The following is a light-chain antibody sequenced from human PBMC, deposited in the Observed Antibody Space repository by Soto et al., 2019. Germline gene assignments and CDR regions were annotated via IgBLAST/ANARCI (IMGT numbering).Light chain of an antibody. CDR3: QQHGTSPIT. CDR1: QSVSSN. J-gene: IGKJ5*01. V-gene: IGKV3-15*01. Sequence: EIVMTPSPATLSVSPGERATLSCRASQSVSSNLAWYQQKPGQAPRLLIYGASTRATGIPARFSGSGSGTEFTLTISSLQSEDFALYYCQQHGTSPITFGQGTRLEI. CDR2: GAS.